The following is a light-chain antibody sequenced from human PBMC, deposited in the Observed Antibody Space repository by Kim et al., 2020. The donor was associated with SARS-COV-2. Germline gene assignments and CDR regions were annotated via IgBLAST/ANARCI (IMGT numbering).Light chain of an antibody. CDR2: YDN. J-gene: IGLJ3*02. V-gene: IGLV3-21*04. CDR3: QVWDTSSDHPV. Sequence: APGKTARIACGGDNIGTKSVHWYRPKPGQAPLLVIYYDNYRPSGISERFSGSSSGNTATLTITRVEAGDEADYFCQVWDTSSDHPVFGGGTKVTVL. CDR1: NIGTKS.